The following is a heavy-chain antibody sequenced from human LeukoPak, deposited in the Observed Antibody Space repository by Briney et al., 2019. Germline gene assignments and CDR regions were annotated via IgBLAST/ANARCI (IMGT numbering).Heavy chain of an antibody. Sequence: GRSLRLSCALSGFTFTSFATSWVRHPPGKGREWVSAISGSGGSTYYADSVQGRFTISRDNSKNTLYLQMNRLRAEDTVVYYCAKDPGYSYGYSFWGQGTLVTVSS. CDR3: AKDPGYSYGYSF. D-gene: IGHD5-18*01. CDR1: GFTFTSFA. CDR2: ISGSGGST. V-gene: IGHV3-23*01. J-gene: IGHJ4*02.